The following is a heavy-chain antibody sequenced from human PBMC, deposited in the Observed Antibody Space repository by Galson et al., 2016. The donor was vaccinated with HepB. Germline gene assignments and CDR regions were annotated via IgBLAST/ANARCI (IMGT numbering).Heavy chain of an antibody. CDR2: ISGTGGRT. J-gene: IGHJ4*02. CDR3: VNGAAGTPTYYFAS. D-gene: IGHD1-14*01. V-gene: IGHV3-23*01. Sequence: SLRLSCAASGFSFSNYAMSWVRQAPGKGLEWVSSISGTGGRTYYADSAKGRFTISRDNSKNTLYLRRSSLRVEDTAVYNWVNGAAGTPTYYFASWGQGTRVTVSS. CDR1: GFSFSNYA.